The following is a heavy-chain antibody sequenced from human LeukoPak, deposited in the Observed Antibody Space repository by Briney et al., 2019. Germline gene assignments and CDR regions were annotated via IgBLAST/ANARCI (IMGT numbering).Heavy chain of an antibody. CDR3: ARGPGPDRADDAFDI. J-gene: IGHJ3*02. Sequence: GGSLRLSCAASGFTFSSYDMHWVRQATGKGLEWVSAIGTAGDTYYPGSVKGRFTISRENAKNSLYLQMNSLRAEDTAVYYCARGPGPDRADDAFDIWGQGTMVTVSS. V-gene: IGHV3-13*01. CDR2: IGTAGDT. CDR1: GFTFSSYD. D-gene: IGHD3-22*01.